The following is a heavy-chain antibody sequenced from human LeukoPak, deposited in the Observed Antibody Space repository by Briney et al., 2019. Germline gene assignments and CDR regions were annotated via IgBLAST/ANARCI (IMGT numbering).Heavy chain of an antibody. D-gene: IGHD2-2*01. CDR2: INSDGSST. V-gene: IGHV3-74*01. CDR3: AKLSRYANDY. Sequence: GGSLRLSCAASGFTFSSYWMYWVRQAPGKGLVWVSRINSDGSSTSYADSVKGRFTISRDNAKNTLYLQMNSLRAEDTAVYYYAKLSRYANDYWGQGTLVTVSS. CDR1: GFTFSSYW. J-gene: IGHJ4*02.